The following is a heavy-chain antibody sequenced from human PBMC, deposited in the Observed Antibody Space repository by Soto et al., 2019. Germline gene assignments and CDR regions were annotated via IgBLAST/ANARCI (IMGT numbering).Heavy chain of an antibody. CDR3: ARYVNPYDTAVWFDP. Sequence: PLSLTCRVAGGSTTKYFWSWIRQPPGKGLEWIGCIYYSGTTNYNSSLKSRVTISLDTSKNQFSLRLRSVTAADTAVYYCARYVNPYDTAVWFDPWGQGTLVTVSS. CDR1: GGSTTKYF. J-gene: IGHJ5*02. D-gene: IGHD3-9*01. V-gene: IGHV4-59*01. CDR2: IYYSGTT.